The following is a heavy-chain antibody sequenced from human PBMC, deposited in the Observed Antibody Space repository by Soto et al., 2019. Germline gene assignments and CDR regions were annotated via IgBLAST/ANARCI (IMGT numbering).Heavy chain of an antibody. D-gene: IGHD2-15*01. CDR2: FDPEDGET. J-gene: IGHJ6*02. CDR1: GYTLTELS. V-gene: IGHV1-24*01. CDR3: ATRGYCSGGSCSHHYYYYGMDV. Sequence: QVQLVQSGAEVKKPGASVKVSCKVSGYTLTELSMHWVRQAPGKGLEWMGGFDPEDGETIYAQKFQGRVTMTEDTSTDTAYMELSSLRSEDTAVYYCATRGYCSGGSCSHHYYYYGMDVWGQGTTVTVSS.